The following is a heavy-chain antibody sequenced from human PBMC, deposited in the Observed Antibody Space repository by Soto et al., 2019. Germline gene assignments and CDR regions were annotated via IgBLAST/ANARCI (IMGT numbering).Heavy chain of an antibody. J-gene: IGHJ4*02. CDR1: GFRFDDYG. CDR2: ISRDSRSI. CDR3: VKDALTTVAYYFDY. D-gene: IGHD4-17*01. Sequence: PGWSLRLSCEVSGFRFDDYGMHWVRQAPGKGLEWIAGISRDSRSISYGASMKGRFTISXXXAXXSXXLXXNXXRAXDTAFYYCVKDALTTVAYYFDYWGQGALVTVSS. V-gene: IGHV3-9*01.